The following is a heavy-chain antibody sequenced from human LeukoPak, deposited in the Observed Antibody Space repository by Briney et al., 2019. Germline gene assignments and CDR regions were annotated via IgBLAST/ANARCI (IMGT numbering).Heavy chain of an antibody. Sequence: PSETLSLTCTVSGGSISSHYWSWIRQPAGKGLEWIGRIYTSGSTNYNPSLKSRVTMSVDTSKNQFSLKLSSVTAADTAVYYCARDYSYSSGPDTFDIWGQGTMVTVSS. CDR1: GGSISSHY. CDR2: IYTSGST. J-gene: IGHJ3*02. CDR3: ARDYSYSSGPDTFDI. D-gene: IGHD6-19*01. V-gene: IGHV4-4*07.